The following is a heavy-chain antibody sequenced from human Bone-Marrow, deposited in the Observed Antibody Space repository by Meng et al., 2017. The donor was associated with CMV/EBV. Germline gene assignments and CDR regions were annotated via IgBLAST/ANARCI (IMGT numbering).Heavy chain of an antibody. J-gene: IGHJ4*02. Sequence: SETLSLTCTVSGGSVSSGSYYWSWTRQPPGKGLEWIGYIYYTGTTNSNPSLKSRVTISVDTSRNQFSLKLTSVTAADTAVYFCARGNYPTRFDYWGQGALVTVSS. D-gene: IGHD1-7*01. V-gene: IGHV4-61*01. CDR1: GGSVSSGSYY. CDR2: IYYTGTT. CDR3: ARGNYPTRFDY.